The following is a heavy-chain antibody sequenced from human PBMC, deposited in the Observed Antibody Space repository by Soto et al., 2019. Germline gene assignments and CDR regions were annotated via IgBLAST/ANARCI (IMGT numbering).Heavy chain of an antibody. Sequence: GGSLRLSCAASGFTFSSYAMHWVRQAPGKGLEWVAVISYDGSNKYYADSVKGRFTISRDNSKNTLYLQMNSLRAEDTAGYYCARDQTLGGGSYSNTYYYGMDVWGQGTTVTVSS. V-gene: IGHV3-30-3*01. CDR3: ARDQTLGGGSYSNTYYYGMDV. CDR1: GFTFSSYA. D-gene: IGHD1-26*01. CDR2: ISYDGSNK. J-gene: IGHJ6*02.